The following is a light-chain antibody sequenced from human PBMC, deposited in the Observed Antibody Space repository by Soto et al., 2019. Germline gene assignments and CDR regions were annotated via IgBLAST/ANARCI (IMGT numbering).Light chain of an antibody. J-gene: IGKJ5*01. Sequence: DIQMTQSPSSLSASVGDRVTITCQASQDISNYLNWYQQKPGKAPKLLIYDASNLETGVPSRFSGSGSGTEFTLTISSLQPDDFATYYCQQYNSFGQGTRLEI. CDR1: QDISNY. CDR2: DAS. CDR3: QQYNS. V-gene: IGKV1-33*01.